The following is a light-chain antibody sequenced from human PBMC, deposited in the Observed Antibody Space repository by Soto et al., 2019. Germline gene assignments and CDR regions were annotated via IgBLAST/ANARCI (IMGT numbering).Light chain of an antibody. Sequence: EIVLTQSPGTLSLSPGERATLSCRASQRLTSSYLAWFQQKPGQAPRLLIYGVSSRATGIPDRFSGSGSGIDFTLTITRLEPEDFAVYYCQQSVGSRTFGQGTKVEIK. J-gene: IGKJ1*01. CDR1: QRLTSSY. CDR2: GVS. CDR3: QQSVGSRT. V-gene: IGKV3-20*01.